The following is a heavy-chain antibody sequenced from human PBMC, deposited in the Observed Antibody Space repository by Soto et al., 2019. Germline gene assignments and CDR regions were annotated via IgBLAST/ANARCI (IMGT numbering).Heavy chain of an antibody. D-gene: IGHD1-1*01. CDR2: ISGSGEMT. CDR3: ARSKMTYNWND. CDR1: GFTFRGDA. V-gene: IGHV3-23*01. J-gene: IGHJ4*02. Sequence: CLRLSCAASGFTFRGDAMSWVRQAPGQGLEWVSSISGSGEMTHYAESVKGRFTISRDNSKNTLYLQMESLRAEDTALYYCARSKMTYNWNDWGQGTLVTVSS.